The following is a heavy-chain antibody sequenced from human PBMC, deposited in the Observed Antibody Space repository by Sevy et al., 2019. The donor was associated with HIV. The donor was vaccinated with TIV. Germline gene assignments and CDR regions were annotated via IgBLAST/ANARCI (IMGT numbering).Heavy chain of an antibody. J-gene: IGHJ4*02. V-gene: IGHV3-48*03. CDR3: ARVGLGGFHTSLDY. CDR2: ISSSGSTI. CDR1: GFSFSSYD. Sequence: GGSLRLSYGASGFSFSSYDMNWVRQAPGKGLEWLSYISSSGSTIHYADSVKGRFTISRDNAKNSLYLQMNTLRAEDTAVYYCARVGLGGFHTSLDYWGQGTLVTVSS. D-gene: IGHD2-15*01.